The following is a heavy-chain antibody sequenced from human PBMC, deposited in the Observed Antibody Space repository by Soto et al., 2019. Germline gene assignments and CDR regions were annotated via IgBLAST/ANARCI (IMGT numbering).Heavy chain of an antibody. CDR1: GGSVSSGSYY. CDR3: ARSYGTIDY. V-gene: IGHV4-61*01. CDR2: IYYSGST. D-gene: IGHD5-18*01. J-gene: IGHJ4*02. Sequence: SETLSLTCTVSGGSVSSGSYYWSWIRQPPGKGLEWIGYIYYSGSTNYNPSLKSRVTISVDTSKNQFSLKLSSVTAADTAVYYCARSYGTIDYWGQGTLVTVSS.